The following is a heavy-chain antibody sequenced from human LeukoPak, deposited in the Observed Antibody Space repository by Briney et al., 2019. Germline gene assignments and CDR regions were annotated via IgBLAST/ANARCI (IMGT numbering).Heavy chain of an antibody. J-gene: IGHJ4*02. D-gene: IGHD3-22*01. CDR1: GYSFTSYW. V-gene: IGHV5-51*01. CDR2: IYPGDSDT. CDR3: ARSAVITTGYFDY. Sequence: GESLKISCKGSGYSFTSYWIGWVRQMPGKGLEWMGIIYPGDSDTRYSPSFQGQVTISADKSISTAYLQWSSLKASDTAMYYYARSAVITTGYFDYWGQGTLVTVSS.